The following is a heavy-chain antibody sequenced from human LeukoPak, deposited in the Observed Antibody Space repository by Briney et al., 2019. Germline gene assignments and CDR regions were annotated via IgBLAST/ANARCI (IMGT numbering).Heavy chain of an antibody. J-gene: IGHJ3*02. Sequence: SETLSLTCTVSGGSISSSSYYWGWIRQPPGKGLEWIGSIYYSGSTYYNPSLKSRVTISVDTSKNQFSLKLSSVTAADTAVYYCARPRGLVAATDAFDIWGQGTMVTVSS. CDR1: GGSISSSSYY. CDR2: IYYSGST. D-gene: IGHD2-15*01. CDR3: ARPRGLVAATDAFDI. V-gene: IGHV4-39*01.